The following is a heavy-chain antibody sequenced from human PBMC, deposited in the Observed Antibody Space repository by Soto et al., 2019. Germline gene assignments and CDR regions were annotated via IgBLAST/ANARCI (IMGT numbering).Heavy chain of an antibody. J-gene: IGHJ6*02. CDR3: ARQGGGVRGVIPYGMDV. Sequence: GESLKIACKGSVYSFTSYWIGWVRQMPGKGLEWMGIIYPGDSDTRYSPSFQGQVTISADKSISTAYLQWSSLKASDTAMYYCARQGGGVRGVIPYGMDVWGQGTTVTVSS. CDR1: VYSFTSYW. V-gene: IGHV5-51*01. CDR2: IYPGDSDT. D-gene: IGHD3-10*01.